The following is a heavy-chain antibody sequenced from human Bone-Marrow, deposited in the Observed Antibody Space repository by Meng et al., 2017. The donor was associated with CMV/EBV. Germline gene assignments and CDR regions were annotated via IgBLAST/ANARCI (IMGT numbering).Heavy chain of an antibody. CDR1: GGSFSGYY. J-gene: IGHJ1*01. CDR3: ARGALGVVVVPAATHFQH. D-gene: IGHD2-2*01. CDR2: INHSGGT. Sequence: GSLRLSCAVYGGSFSGYYWSWIRQPPGKGLEWIGEINHSGGTNYNPSLKSRVTISVDTSKNQFSLKLSSVTAADTAVYYCARGALGVVVVPAATHFQHWGQGTLVTVSS. V-gene: IGHV4-34*01.